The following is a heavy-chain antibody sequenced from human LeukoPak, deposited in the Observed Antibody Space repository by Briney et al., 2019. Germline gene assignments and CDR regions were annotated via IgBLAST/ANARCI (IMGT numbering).Heavy chain of an antibody. D-gene: IGHD1-14*01. J-gene: IGHJ3*02. CDR1: GFTFTGYA. Sequence: GGSLRLSFVVSGFTFTGYAMHWVRQAPGKGLEWVAVISYGGSNKYYADSVKGRFTISRDNSKNTLYLQMNSLRAEDTAVYYCAKGAGLGAFDIWGQGTMVTVSS. V-gene: IGHV3-30-3*01. CDR2: ISYGGSNK. CDR3: AKGAGLGAFDI.